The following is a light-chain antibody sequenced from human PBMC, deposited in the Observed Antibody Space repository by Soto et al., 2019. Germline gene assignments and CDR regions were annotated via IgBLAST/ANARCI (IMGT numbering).Light chain of an antibody. Sequence: EIVMTQSPATLSVSPGERATLSCRASQSVSSDLGWYQQKPGQAPRLLIYGASTRATGIPARFSGSGSGTEFTLTISSLQSEDFAVYYCQQYNNWPQTFGQGTKVESK. CDR2: GAS. J-gene: IGKJ1*01. V-gene: IGKV3-15*01. CDR3: QQYNNWPQT. CDR1: QSVSSD.